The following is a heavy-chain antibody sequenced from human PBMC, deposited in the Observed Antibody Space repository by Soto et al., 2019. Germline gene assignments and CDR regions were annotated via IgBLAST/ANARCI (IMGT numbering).Heavy chain of an antibody. Sequence: EVQLLESGGGLVQPGGSLRLSCAASGFTFSSYAMSWVRQAPGEGLEWVSAISGSGGSTYYADSVKGRFTISRDNSKNTLYLQMNSLRAEDTAVYYCAKELLWFGELLYTISQPFDYWGQGTLVTVSS. CDR3: AKELLWFGELLYTISQPFDY. D-gene: IGHD3-10*01. V-gene: IGHV3-23*01. J-gene: IGHJ4*02. CDR1: GFTFSSYA. CDR2: ISGSGGST.